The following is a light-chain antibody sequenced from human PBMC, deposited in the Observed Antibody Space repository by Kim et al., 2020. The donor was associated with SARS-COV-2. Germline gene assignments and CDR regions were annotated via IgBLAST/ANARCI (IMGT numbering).Light chain of an antibody. CDR2: GAS. CDR1: QTITTY. V-gene: IGKV1-39*01. J-gene: IGKJ4*01. CDR3: QQSDRPPLT. Sequence: AVVGDRVTIPCRASQTITTYLIWYQQKPGKAPNLLIYGASTLQPGVPSRFSGSGSGTDFTLTISNVQPEDVATYYCQQSDRPPLTFGGGTKVDIK.